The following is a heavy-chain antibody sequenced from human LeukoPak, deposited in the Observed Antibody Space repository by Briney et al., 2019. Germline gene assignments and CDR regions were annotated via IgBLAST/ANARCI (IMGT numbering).Heavy chain of an antibody. CDR3: ARAPRLGDFDY. CDR1: GFTVSSNY. Sequence: PGGSLRLSCAASGFTVSSNYMSGGRQAPGEGLEWVSVIYSGGSTYYADPVKGRFTISRDNSKNTLYLQMNSLRAEDTAVYYYARAPRLGDFDYWGQGTLVTVSS. V-gene: IGHV3-53*01. CDR2: IYSGGST. J-gene: IGHJ4*02. D-gene: IGHD3-16*01.